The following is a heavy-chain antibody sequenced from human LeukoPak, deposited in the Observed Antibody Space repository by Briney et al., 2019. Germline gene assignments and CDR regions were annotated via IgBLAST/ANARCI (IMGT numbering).Heavy chain of an antibody. V-gene: IGHV4-31*03. CDR3: ARDHDYGDYSYGMDV. J-gene: IGHJ6*02. CDR1: GGSISSGGYY. D-gene: IGHD4-17*01. CDR2: IYDSGST. Sequence: PSQTLSLTCTVSGGSISSGGYYWSWIRQHPGKGLEWIGYIYDSGSTYYNPSLKSRVTISVDTSKNQFSLKLSSVTAADTAVYYCARDHDYGDYSYGMDVWGQGTTVTVSS.